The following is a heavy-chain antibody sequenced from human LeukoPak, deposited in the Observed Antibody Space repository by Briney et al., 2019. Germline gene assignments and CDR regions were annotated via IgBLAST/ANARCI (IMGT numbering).Heavy chain of an antibody. V-gene: IGHV3-30-3*01. Sequence: GGSLRLSCAASGFTFSSYAMHWVRQAPGKGLEWVAVISYDGSNKYYADSVKGRFTISRDNSKNTLYLQMNSLRAEDTAVYYCAREGVAVAGTPFDYWGQGTLVTVSS. CDR3: AREGVAVAGTPFDY. D-gene: IGHD6-19*01. CDR2: ISYDGSNK. J-gene: IGHJ4*02. CDR1: GFTFSSYA.